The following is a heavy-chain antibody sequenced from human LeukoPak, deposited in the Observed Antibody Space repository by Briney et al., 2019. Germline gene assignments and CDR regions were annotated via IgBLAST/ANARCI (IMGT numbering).Heavy chain of an antibody. J-gene: IGHJ4*02. Sequence: PSETLSLTCTVSGGSISSGSYYWSWIRQPAGKELEWIGRIYTSGSTNYNPSLKSRVTISVDTSKNQFSLKLSSVTAADTAVYYCARESRPRVVVIRHGLDYWGQGTLVTVSS. V-gene: IGHV4-61*02. CDR3: ARESRPRVVVIRHGLDY. D-gene: IGHD3-22*01. CDR1: GGSISSGSYY. CDR2: IYTSGST.